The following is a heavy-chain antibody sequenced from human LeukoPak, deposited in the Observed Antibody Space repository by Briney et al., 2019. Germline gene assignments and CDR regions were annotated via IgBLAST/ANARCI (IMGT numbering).Heavy chain of an antibody. Sequence: GGSLRLSCAATGFSFSNYGMQWVRQAPGKGLEWVAFIRFDGSNKYYADSVKGRFTISRDNSKNTLYLQMNSLKDEDTAAYYCARVRTILRYFDWSPYYFDYWGQGTLVTVSS. CDR2: IRFDGSNK. CDR3: ARVRTILRYFDWSPYYFDY. V-gene: IGHV3-30*02. J-gene: IGHJ4*02. CDR1: GFSFSNYG. D-gene: IGHD3-9*01.